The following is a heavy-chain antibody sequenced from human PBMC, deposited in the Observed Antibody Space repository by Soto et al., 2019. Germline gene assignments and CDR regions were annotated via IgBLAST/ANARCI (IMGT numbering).Heavy chain of an antibody. CDR2: VGGSGEYT. V-gene: IGHV3-23*01. D-gene: IGHD3-9*01. CDR3: AKVLTGYYYYFEY. J-gene: IGHJ4*02. CDR1: GFTFSSYA. Sequence: PGGSLRRSCAASGFTFSSYAMIWGRQAPGKGLEWVSGVGGSGEYTYYADSVKGRFTISRDNSKNTVYLQISSLRAEDTAVYYCAKVLTGYYYYFEYWGQGTLVTVSS.